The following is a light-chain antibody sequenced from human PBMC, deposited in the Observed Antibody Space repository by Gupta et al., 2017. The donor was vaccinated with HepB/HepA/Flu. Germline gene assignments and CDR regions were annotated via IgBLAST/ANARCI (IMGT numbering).Light chain of an antibody. CDR2: EDN. CDR1: SGSIASNY. CDR3: QSYDSSAGV. J-gene: IGLJ3*02. Sequence: NFMLTQPHSVSESPGQTVTISCTRSSGSIASNYVQWYQQRPGSAPTTVIYEDNQRPSGVPDRFSGSIDSSSNSASLTIAGLKTEDEDDYYCQSYDSSAGVFGGGIKLTVL. V-gene: IGLV6-57*03.